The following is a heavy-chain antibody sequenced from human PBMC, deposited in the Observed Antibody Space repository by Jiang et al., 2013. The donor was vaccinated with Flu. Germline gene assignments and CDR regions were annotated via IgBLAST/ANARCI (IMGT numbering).Heavy chain of an antibody. J-gene: IGHJ4*02. CDR2: IWYDGSNK. CDR1: GFTFYNYG. CDR3: AQQSYDYYYDL. Sequence: QLVESGGGVAHPGTSLRLFCAASGFTFYNYGMHWVRQAPGRGLEWVASIWYDGSNKYYADSVKGRFTISRDNSKQTLYLQMNSLGAGDTAMYFCAQQSYDYYYDLWGQGTLVTVSS. D-gene: IGHD6-13*01. V-gene: IGHV3-33*08.